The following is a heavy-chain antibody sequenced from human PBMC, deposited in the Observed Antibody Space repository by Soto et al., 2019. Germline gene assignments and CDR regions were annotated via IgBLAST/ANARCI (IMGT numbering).Heavy chain of an antibody. D-gene: IGHD5-12*01. J-gene: IGHJ4*02. CDR1: GFTFSSYA. V-gene: IGHV3-23*01. Sequence: PGGSLRLSCAASGFTFSSYAMSWVRQAPGKGLEWVSAISGSGGSTYYADSVKGRFTISRDNSKNTLYLQMNSLRAEDTAVYYCAKVPSRLQWLNNCDYWGQGTLVTVSS. CDR2: ISGSGGST. CDR3: AKVPSRLQWLNNCDY.